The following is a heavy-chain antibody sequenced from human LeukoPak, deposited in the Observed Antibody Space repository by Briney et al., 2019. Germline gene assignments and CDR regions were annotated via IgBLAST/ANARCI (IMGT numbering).Heavy chain of an antibody. V-gene: IGHV4-59*01. D-gene: IGHD2-2*01. CDR3: AREDGYCSNIGCFNWFDP. CDR2: IYYIGNT. CDR1: GGSMSNYY. J-gene: IGHJ5*02. Sequence: SETLSLTCTVSGGSMSNYYWSWLRQPPGKGLEWIGHIYYIGNTNYNPSLKSRVSISVDTSKNQFSLKLRSVTAADTAVYYCAREDGYCSNIGCFNWFDPWGQGTLVTVSS.